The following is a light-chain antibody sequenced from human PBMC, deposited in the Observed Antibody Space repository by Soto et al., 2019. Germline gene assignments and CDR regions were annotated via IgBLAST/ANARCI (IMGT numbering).Light chain of an antibody. V-gene: IGKV3-15*01. CDR2: GAS. CDR3: QQYKNWPL. CDR1: HSVNSH. Sequence: MIMTQSPATLSVSPGERVTLSCRTRHSVNSHVAWYQQKPGQAPRLLLYGASTRATGIPVRFSGSGFGTLFPLTISSLHSEYVAVYYCQQYKNWPLFGQGTRLENK. J-gene: IGKJ5*01.